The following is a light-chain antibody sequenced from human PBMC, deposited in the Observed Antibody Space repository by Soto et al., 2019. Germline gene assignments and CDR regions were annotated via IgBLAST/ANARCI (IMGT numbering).Light chain of an antibody. V-gene: IGKV1-17*01. CDR2: AAS. J-gene: IGKJ1*01. Sequence: DIQMTQSPSSLSASVGDRVTITCRASQAIRNHLGWYQQKPGKVPKRLIYAASSLHTGVPSRFSGSGSGKEFTLTISSLQPEDFATYYCLQHDSYPWTFGQGTKVEIK. CDR1: QAIRNH. CDR3: LQHDSYPWT.